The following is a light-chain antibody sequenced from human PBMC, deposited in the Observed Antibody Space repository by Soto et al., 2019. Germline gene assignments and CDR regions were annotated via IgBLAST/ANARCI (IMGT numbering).Light chain of an antibody. Sequence: DIQMTQSPSSVSASVGDRVTITCRASQGISSLLAWYQQKPGKAPKLLIYAASSLQSGVPSRFSGSGSGTDFSLTISSLQPEDFATYYCQQANRVITFGQGTRLEIK. CDR3: QQANRVIT. CDR1: QGISSL. V-gene: IGKV1-12*01. CDR2: AAS. J-gene: IGKJ5*01.